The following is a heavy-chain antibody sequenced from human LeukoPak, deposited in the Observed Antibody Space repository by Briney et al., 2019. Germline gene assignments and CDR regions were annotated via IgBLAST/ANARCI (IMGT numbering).Heavy chain of an antibody. D-gene: IGHD5-12*01. CDR1: GYGFTSYW. CDR2: IYPGDSDT. CDR3: ATTRQWLGGYYFDY. J-gene: IGHJ4*02. V-gene: IGHV5-51*01. Sequence: KDGESLKISCKGSGYGFTSYWIGWVRQMPGKGLEWMGIIYPGDSDTRYSPSSQGQVTTSADKSISTAYLQWSSLKASDTAMYYCATTRQWLGGYYFDYWGQGTLVTVSS.